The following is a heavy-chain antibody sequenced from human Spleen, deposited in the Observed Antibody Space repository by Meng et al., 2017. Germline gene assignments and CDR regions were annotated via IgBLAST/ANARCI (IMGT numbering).Heavy chain of an antibody. D-gene: IGHD2-21*02. J-gene: IGHJ4*02. CDR2: ISAANGNT. V-gene: IGHV1-3*01. CDR1: RYVFIPYA. Sequence: QGQVGQSWSEVKTAGASMKVSCKASRYVFIPYAMHGVRQAPGQRLEWMGWISAANGNTKYSQKFQGRVTITRDTSANTAYMELSSLRSEDTAFYYCARTTVTGYFDYWGQGTLVTVSS. CDR3: ARTTVTGYFDY.